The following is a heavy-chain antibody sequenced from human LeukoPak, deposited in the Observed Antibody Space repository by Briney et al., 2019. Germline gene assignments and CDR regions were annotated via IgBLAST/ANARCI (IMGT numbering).Heavy chain of an antibody. CDR3: ARGCASKQQLAWDYFDY. CDR1: GFTFSSYS. J-gene: IGHJ4*02. Sequence: PGGSLRLSCAASGFTFSSYSMNWVRQAPGKGLEWVSSISSSSSYIYYADSVKGRFTISRDNAKNSLYLQMNSLRAEDTAVYYCARGCASKQQLAWDYFDYWGQGTLVTVSS. CDR2: ISSSSSYI. D-gene: IGHD6-13*01. V-gene: IGHV3-21*01.